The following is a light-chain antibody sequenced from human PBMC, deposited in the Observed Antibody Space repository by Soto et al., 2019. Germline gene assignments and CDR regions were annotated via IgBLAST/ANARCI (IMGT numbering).Light chain of an antibody. CDR3: HQSYDLPHT. CDR2: AAF. CDR1: QDIVNF. J-gene: IGKJ2*01. V-gene: IGKV1-39*01. Sequence: DIQMTQSPSSLSAYVGDGVTITCRASQDIVNFLNWYQQIPGKAPRLLLYAAFSLQSGVQSRFSGRGSGTDFTLTITSLQPEDSATYYCHQSYDLPHTCGQGTKVEMK.